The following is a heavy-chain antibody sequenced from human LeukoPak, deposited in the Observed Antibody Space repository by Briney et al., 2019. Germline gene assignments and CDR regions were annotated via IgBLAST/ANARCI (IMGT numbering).Heavy chain of an antibody. Sequence: PGGSLRLSCAASGFTLSSNYMSWVRQAPGKGLEWVSVIYSGGSTYYADSVKGRFTISRDNSKNTLYLQMNSLRAEDTAVYYCARDRGYSGYVTFDYWGQGTLVTVSS. CDR2: IYSGGST. CDR3: ARDRGYSGYVTFDY. CDR1: GFTLSSNY. V-gene: IGHV3-53*01. D-gene: IGHD5-12*01. J-gene: IGHJ4*02.